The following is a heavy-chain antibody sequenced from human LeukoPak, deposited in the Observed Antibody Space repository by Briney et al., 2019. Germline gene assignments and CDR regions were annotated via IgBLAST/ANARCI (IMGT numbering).Heavy chain of an antibody. CDR2: IKQGGREK. V-gene: IGHV3-7*01. CDR1: GFTFSGYW. D-gene: IGHD3-16*01. CDR3: ARKGGPREAFDI. J-gene: IGHJ3*02. Sequence: GGSLRLSCAASGFTFSGYWMSWVRQAPGKGLEWVANIKQGGREKYYVDSLKGRSTISRDNAKNSLYLQVNSLRAEDTAVYYCARKGGPREAFDIWGKGTKVTVSS.